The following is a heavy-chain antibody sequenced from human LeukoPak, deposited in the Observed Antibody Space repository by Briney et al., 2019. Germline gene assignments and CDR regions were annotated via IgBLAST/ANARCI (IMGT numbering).Heavy chain of an antibody. Sequence: ASVKVSCKPSGYTFTGYYLHWVRQAPGQGLEWMGWINPNTGATIYAEKFQGRVTMTRDTSIDTAYMEMRSLRSDDTAVYYCARGVEPLAANTLAYWGQGTLVTVSS. CDR3: ARGVEPLAANTLAY. J-gene: IGHJ4*02. V-gene: IGHV1-2*02. CDR1: GYTFTGYY. CDR2: INPNTGAT. D-gene: IGHD1-14*01.